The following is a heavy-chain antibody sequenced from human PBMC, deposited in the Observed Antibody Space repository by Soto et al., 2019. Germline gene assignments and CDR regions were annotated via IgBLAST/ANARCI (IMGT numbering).Heavy chain of an antibody. Sequence: PSETLSLTCAVYGGSFSGYYWSWIRQPPGKGLEWIGEINHSGSTNYNPSLKSRVTISVDTSKNQFSLKLSSVTAADTAVYYCARGRRSRWYLYYFDYWCQGTLVTVS. CDR2: INHSGST. D-gene: IGHD6-13*01. CDR1: GGSFSGYY. V-gene: IGHV4-34*01. J-gene: IGHJ4*02. CDR3: ARGRRSRWYLYYFDY.